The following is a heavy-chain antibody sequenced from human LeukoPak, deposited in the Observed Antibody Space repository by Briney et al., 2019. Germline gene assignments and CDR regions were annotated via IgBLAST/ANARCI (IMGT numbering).Heavy chain of an antibody. CDR1: GGSISSYY. CDR3: ARVGAGPAAGHYWYFDL. J-gene: IGHJ2*01. D-gene: IGHD6-13*01. Sequence: PSETLSLTCTVSGGSISSYYWSWIRQPAGKGLEWIGRIHTSGSTNYNPSLKSRVTMSVDTSKNQFSLKLSSVTAADTAVYYCARVGAGPAAGHYWYFDLWGRGTLVTVSS. CDR2: IHTSGST. V-gene: IGHV4-4*07.